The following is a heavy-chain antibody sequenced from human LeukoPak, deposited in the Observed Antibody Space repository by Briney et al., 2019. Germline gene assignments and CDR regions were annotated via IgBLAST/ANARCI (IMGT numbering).Heavy chain of an antibody. CDR3: ARGSGYLDWLLRAPIFDY. Sequence: SETLSLTCAVYGGSFSGYYWSWIRQPPGKGLEWIGEINHSGSTNYNPSLKSRVTISVDTSKNQFSLKLSSVTAADTAVYYCARGSGYLDWLLRAPIFDYWGQGTLVTVSS. J-gene: IGHJ4*02. CDR1: GGSFSGYY. CDR2: INHSGST. V-gene: IGHV4-34*01. D-gene: IGHD3-9*01.